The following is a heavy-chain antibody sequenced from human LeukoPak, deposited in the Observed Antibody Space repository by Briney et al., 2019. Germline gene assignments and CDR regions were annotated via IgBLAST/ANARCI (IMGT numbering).Heavy chain of an antibody. V-gene: IGHV1-69*04. CDR3: ARVEAARPGLDV. CDR2: IIPILGIA. D-gene: IGHD6-6*01. Sequence: ASVKVSCKASGGTFSSYAISWVRQAPGQGLEWMGRIIPILGIANYAQKFQGRVTITADKSTSTAYMELSSLRSDDTAVYYCARVEAARPGLDVWGQGTTVTVSS. J-gene: IGHJ6*02. CDR1: GGTFSSYA.